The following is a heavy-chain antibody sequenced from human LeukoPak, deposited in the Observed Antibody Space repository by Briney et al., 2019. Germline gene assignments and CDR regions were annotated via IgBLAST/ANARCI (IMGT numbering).Heavy chain of an antibody. J-gene: IGHJ2*01. CDR2: IIPIFGTA. CDR1: GGTFSSYA. D-gene: IGHD3-3*01. CDR3: ASFGRVGWSGEPRYYWYFDL. Sequence: SVTVSCKASGGTFSSYAISWVRQAPGQGLEWMGGIIPIFGTANYAQKFQGRVTITADESTSTAYMELSSLRSEDTAVYYCASFGRVGWSGEPRYYWYFDLWGRGTLVTVSS. V-gene: IGHV1-69*13.